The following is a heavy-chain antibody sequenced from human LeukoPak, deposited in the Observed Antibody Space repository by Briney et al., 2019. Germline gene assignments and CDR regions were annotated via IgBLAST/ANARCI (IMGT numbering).Heavy chain of an antibody. CDR2: INHSGST. D-gene: IGHD5-18*01. CDR3: ARTRSRGLVGYGYGHGYYFDY. J-gene: IGHJ4*02. CDR1: GGSFSGYY. V-gene: IGHV4-34*01. Sequence: PSETLSLTCAVYGGSFSGYYWSWIRQPPGKGLEWIGEINHSGSTNYNPSLKSRVTISVDTSKNQFSLKLSSVTAADTAVYYCARTRSRGLVGYGYGHGYYFDYWGQGTLVTVSS.